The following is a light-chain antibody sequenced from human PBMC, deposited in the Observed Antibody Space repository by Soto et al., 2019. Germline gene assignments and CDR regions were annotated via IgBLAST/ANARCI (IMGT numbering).Light chain of an antibody. CDR3: CSYAGRYSFV. CDR2: DVS. V-gene: IGLV2-11*01. J-gene: IGLJ1*01. CDR1: SSDIGGYNY. Sequence: QSALTQPRSVSGSPGQSVTISCTGTSSDIGGYNYVSWYQQHPGQAPKFMIYDVSERPSGVPDRFSGSKSGNTASLTISGLQAEDEADYYCCSYAGRYSFVFGSGTKLTVL.